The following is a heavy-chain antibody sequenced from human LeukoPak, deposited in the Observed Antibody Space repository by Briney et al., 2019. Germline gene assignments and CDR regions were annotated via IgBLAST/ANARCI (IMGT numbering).Heavy chain of an antibody. D-gene: IGHD6-13*01. V-gene: IGHV3-7*04. CDR1: GFTFSSYW. CDR2: IDQDSSEI. CDR3: ARVAAAGFDF. Sequence: GGSLRLSGEASGFTFSSYWMSWVRQAPGKGLEWVANIDQDSSEIYYVDSVKGRFTISRDNAKNSLYLQMISLRAGDTAVYYCARVAAAGFDFWGQGTLVTVSS. J-gene: IGHJ4*02.